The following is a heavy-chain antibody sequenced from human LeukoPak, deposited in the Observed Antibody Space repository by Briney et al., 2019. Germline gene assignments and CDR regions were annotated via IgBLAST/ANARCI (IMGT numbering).Heavy chain of an antibody. J-gene: IGHJ4*02. CDR2: INPSGGST. V-gene: IGHV1-46*01. Sequence: ASAKVSCKASGYTFTSYFMHWVRQAPGQGLDWMGIINPSGGSTSYAQKFQGRVTMTRDTSTSTVYMELSSLRSEDTAVYYCARDSADYGDYDYWGQGTLVTVSS. D-gene: IGHD4-17*01. CDR1: GYTFTSYF. CDR3: ARDSADYGDYDY.